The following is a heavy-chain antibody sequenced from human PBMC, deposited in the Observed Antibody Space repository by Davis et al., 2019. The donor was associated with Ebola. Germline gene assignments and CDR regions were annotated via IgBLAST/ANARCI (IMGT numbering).Heavy chain of an antibody. V-gene: IGHV4-4*02. Sequence: PSETLSLTCAVSGGSISSSDWWSWVRQPPGKGLEWIGEIYHSGITNYNPSLKSRVTTSVDKSKNQFSLKLSSVTAADTAIYYCVRGLKSPPIPPAPLAMDVWGQGTTVTVSS. D-gene: IGHD2-2*01. CDR3: VRGLKSPPIPPAPLAMDV. CDR1: GGSISSSDW. J-gene: IGHJ6*02. CDR2: IYHSGIT.